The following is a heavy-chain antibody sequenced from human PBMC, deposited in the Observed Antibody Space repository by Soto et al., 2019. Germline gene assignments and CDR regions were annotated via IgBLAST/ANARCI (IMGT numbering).Heavy chain of an antibody. J-gene: IGHJ6*02. CDR2: ISYDGSNK. CDR3: AKDLEYCSSTSCQYYYYYYGMDV. CDR1: GFTFSSYG. V-gene: IGHV3-30*18. Sequence: GGSLTLSCAASGFTFSSYGMHWVRQAPGKGLEWVAVISYDGSNKYYADSVKGRFTITRDNSKNTLYLQMNSLRAEDTAVYYCAKDLEYCSSTSCQYYYYYYGMDVLGQGTTVTVSS. D-gene: IGHD2-2*01.